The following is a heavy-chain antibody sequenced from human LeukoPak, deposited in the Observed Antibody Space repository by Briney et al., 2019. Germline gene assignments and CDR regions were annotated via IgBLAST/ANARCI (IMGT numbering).Heavy chain of an antibody. V-gene: IGHV3-30-3*01. Sequence: GGSLRLSCAASGFTSSSYAMHWVRQAPGKGLEWVAVISYDGSNKYYADSVKGRFTISRDNSKNTLYLQMNSLRAEDTAVYYCARERTCSSTSCYAYFDYWGQGTLDTVSS. CDR2: ISYDGSNK. J-gene: IGHJ4*02. D-gene: IGHD2-2*01. CDR3: ARERTCSSTSCYAYFDY. CDR1: GFTSSSYA.